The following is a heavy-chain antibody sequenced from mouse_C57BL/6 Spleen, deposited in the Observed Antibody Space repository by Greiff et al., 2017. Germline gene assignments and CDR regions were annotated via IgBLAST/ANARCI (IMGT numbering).Heavy chain of an antibody. CDR3: ARHGPRGYGSSFYAMDY. CDR1: GYTFTEYT. D-gene: IGHD1-1*01. V-gene: IGHV1-62-2*01. J-gene: IGHJ4*01. CDR2: FYPGSGSI. Sequence: VMLVESGAELVKPGASVKLSCKASGYTFTEYTIHWVKQRSGQGLEWIGWFYPGSGSIKYNEKFKDKATLTADKSSSTVYMELSRLTSEDSAVYFCARHGPRGYGSSFYAMDYWGQGTSVTVSS.